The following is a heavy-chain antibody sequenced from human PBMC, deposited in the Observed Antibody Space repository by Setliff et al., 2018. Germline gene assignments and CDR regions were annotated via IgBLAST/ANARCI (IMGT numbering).Heavy chain of an antibody. CDR3: VRPGGTTVVARHFDY. D-gene: IGHD2-15*01. Sequence: SETLSLTCSVAGDSMSNFFWSWIRQPPGKGLEWIGYYRGGITNYSPSLRSRVTMSADRSRNQFSLELRSVTVADTATYYCVRPGGTTVVARHFDYWGSGILVTV. V-gene: IGHV4-4*08. CDR2: YRGGIT. CDR1: GDSMSNFF. J-gene: IGHJ4*01.